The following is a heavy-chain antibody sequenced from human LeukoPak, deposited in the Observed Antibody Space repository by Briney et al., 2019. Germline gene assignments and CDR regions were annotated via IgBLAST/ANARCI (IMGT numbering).Heavy chain of an antibody. Sequence: ASVKVSCKTSGYTFTDYGVTWVRQAPGQGLEWMAWISGLNGDRNYAQKIQDRVTVTRETSTSTSYIEVRSLRLDDTAIYFCARDTSYDATSDVDFWGQGTLVTVSS. CDR3: ARDTSYDATSDVDF. V-gene: IGHV1-18*01. D-gene: IGHD4/OR15-4a*01. CDR2: ISGLNGDR. J-gene: IGHJ4*02. CDR1: GYTFTDYG.